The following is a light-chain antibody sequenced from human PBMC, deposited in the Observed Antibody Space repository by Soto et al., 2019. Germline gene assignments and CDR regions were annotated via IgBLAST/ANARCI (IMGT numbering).Light chain of an antibody. CDR2: SNN. CDR3: AAWDDSLNTYV. CDR1: SSNIGSTT. V-gene: IGLV1-44*01. Sequence: QSVLTQPPSASGTPGQRVTISCSGSSSNIGSTTVNWYQQLPGTAPKLLIYSNNQRPSGVPDRFSGSKSDTSASLAISGLQSEHEADYYCAAWDDSLNTYVFGTGTKVTVL. J-gene: IGLJ1*01.